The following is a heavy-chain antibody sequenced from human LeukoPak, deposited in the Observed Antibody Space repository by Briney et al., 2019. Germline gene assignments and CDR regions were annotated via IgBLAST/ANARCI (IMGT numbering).Heavy chain of an antibody. CDR1: GGSFSGYY. J-gene: IGHJ4*02. V-gene: IGHV4-34*01. D-gene: IGHD6-13*01. Sequence: SETLSLTCAVYGGSFSGYYWSWIRQPPGKGLEWIGEINHSGSTNYNPSLKSRVTISVDTSKNQFSLKLSSVTAADTAVYYCARHRLAAVGTEEYWGQGTLVTVSS. CDR2: INHSGST. CDR3: ARHRLAAVGTEEY.